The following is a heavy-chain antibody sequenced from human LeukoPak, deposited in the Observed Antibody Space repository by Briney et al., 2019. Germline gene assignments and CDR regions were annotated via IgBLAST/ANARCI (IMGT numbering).Heavy chain of an antibody. CDR3: ARDSSSWYREWYFDL. V-gene: IGHV3-33*01. CDR1: GFTFSSYG. CDR2: IWYDGSNK. Sequence: PGGSLRLSCAASGFTFSSYGMHWVRQAPGKGLEWVAVIWYDGSNKYCADSVKGRFTISRDNSKNTLYLQMNSLRAEDTAVYYCARDSSSWYREWYFDLWGRGTLVTVSS. D-gene: IGHD6-13*01. J-gene: IGHJ2*01.